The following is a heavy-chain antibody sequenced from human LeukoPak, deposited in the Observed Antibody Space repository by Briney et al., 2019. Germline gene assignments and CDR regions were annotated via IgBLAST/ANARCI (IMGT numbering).Heavy chain of an antibody. V-gene: IGHV3-23*01. CDR3: AKDRGYSSSSEGLYYYMDV. CDR1: GSTFSSYA. Sequence: PGGSLRLSCAASGSTFSSYAMSWVRQAPGKGLEWVSAISGSGGSTYYADSVKGRFTISRDNSKNTLYLQMNSLRAEDTAVYYCAKDRGYSSSSEGLYYYMDVWGKGTTVTVSS. CDR2: ISGSGGST. J-gene: IGHJ6*03. D-gene: IGHD6-6*01.